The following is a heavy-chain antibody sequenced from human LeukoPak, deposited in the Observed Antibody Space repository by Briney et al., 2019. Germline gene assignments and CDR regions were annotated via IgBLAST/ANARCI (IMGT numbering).Heavy chain of an antibody. CDR1: GFTFDDYA. CDR2: ISWNSGSI. V-gene: IGHV3-9*01. CDR3: AKGNSNYARVFDY. Sequence: GGSLRLSCAASGFTFDDYAMHWVRQAPGKGLKWVSGISWNSGSIGYADSVKGRFTISRDNAKNSLYLQMNSLRAEDTALYYCAKGNSNYARVFDYWGQGTLVTVSS. D-gene: IGHD4-11*01. J-gene: IGHJ4*02.